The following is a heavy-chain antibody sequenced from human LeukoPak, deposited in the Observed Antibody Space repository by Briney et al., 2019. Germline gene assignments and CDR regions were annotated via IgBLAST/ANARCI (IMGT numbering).Heavy chain of an antibody. J-gene: IGHJ6*02. V-gene: IGHV3-21*01. Sequence: GGSLRLSCAASGFTFSSYSMNWVRQAPGKGLEWVSSISSSSSYIYYADSVKGRFTISRDNAKNSLYLQMNSLRAEDTAVYYCARDLTNDYGDYRKNYYYYYGMDVWGQGTTVTVSS. CDR3: ARDLTNDYGDYRKNYYYYYGMDV. CDR2: ISSSSSYI. CDR1: GFTFSSYS. D-gene: IGHD4-17*01.